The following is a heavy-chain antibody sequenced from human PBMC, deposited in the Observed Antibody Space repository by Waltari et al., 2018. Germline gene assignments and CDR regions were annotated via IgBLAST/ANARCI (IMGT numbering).Heavy chain of an antibody. D-gene: IGHD3-10*01. CDR1: GITFRSYG. Sequence: EVQLVEPGGGLVQPGGSLRLSCTASGITFRSYGMTWVRQAPGKGMEWVSAIGGSTGSTNYADSVRGRFTISRDNSKNTLYLQMNSLRAEDTALYYCAKSGRSPWAFDIWGQGTMVTVSS. J-gene: IGHJ3*02. V-gene: IGHV3-23*04. CDR2: IGGSTGST. CDR3: AKSGRSPWAFDI.